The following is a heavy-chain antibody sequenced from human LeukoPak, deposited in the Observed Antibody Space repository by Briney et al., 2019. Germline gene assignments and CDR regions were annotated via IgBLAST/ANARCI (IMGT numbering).Heavy chain of an antibody. Sequence: SETLSLTCTVSGGSISSNYWSWIRQPPGKGLEWIGYIYYSGSTNYNPSLKSRVTISVDTSKNQFSLKLNSVTAADTAVYYCARLVAGPYYFDYWGQGTLVTVSS. CDR3: ARLVAGPYYFDY. D-gene: IGHD2-21*01. CDR2: IYYSGST. V-gene: IGHV4-59*08. J-gene: IGHJ4*02. CDR1: GGSISSNY.